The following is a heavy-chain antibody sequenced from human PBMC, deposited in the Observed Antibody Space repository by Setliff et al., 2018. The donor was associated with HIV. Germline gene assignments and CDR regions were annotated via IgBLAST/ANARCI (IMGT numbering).Heavy chain of an antibody. CDR3: ARRRYSSSGKCFDY. CDR2: IYYSGRT. D-gene: IGHD6-13*01. V-gene: IGHV4-38-2*02. CDR1: GYSISSGYY. J-gene: IGHJ4*02. Sequence: SETLSLTCTVSGYSISSGYYWGWIRQPPGKGLEWIGSIYYSGRTYYNPSLKSRVTISVDTSKNQFSLKLSSVTAADTAVYYCARRRYSSSGKCFDYWGQGTLVTVSS.